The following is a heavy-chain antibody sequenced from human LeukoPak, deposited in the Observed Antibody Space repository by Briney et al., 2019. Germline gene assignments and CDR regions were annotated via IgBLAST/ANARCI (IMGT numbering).Heavy chain of an antibody. CDR3: ARKGCTGGVCYTPFDY. Sequence: SETLSLTCTVSGGSISSSSYYWGWIRQPPGKGLEWIGSIYYSGSTHYNPSLKSRVTISVDTSKNQFSLKLSSVTAADTAVYYCARKGCTGGVCYTPFDYWGQGTLVTVSS. D-gene: IGHD2-8*02. CDR1: GGSISSSSYY. J-gene: IGHJ4*02. V-gene: IGHV4-39*01. CDR2: IYYSGST.